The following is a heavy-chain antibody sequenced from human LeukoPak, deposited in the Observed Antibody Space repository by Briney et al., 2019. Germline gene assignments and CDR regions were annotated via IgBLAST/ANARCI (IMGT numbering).Heavy chain of an antibody. Sequence: GSLRLSCAASGFTFNNYWMSWVRQAPGKGLEWVANIKQDGSEKYYVDSVKGRFTISRDNAKNSVFLQMNSLRAEDTAVYYCARADRSSFDYWGQGILVTVSS. CDR3: ARADRSSFDY. D-gene: IGHD2-2*01. CDR2: IKQDGSEK. CDR1: GFTFNNYW. V-gene: IGHV3-7*01. J-gene: IGHJ4*02.